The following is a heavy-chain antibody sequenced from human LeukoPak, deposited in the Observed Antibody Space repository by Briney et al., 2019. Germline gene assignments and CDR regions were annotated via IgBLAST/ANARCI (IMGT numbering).Heavy chain of an antibody. Sequence: ASVKVSCKVSGYTLTELSMHWVRHAPGKGLEWMGGFDPEDGETIYAQKFQGRVTITEDTSTDTAYMELSSLRSEDTAVYYCATLTRYYYYGMDVWGQGTTVTVSS. CDR3: ATLTRYYYYGMDV. D-gene: IGHD2-2*01. CDR1: GYTLTELS. V-gene: IGHV1-24*01. J-gene: IGHJ6*02. CDR2: FDPEDGET.